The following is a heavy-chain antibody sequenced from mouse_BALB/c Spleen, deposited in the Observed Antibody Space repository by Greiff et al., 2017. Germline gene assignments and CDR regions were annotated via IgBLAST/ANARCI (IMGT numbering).Heavy chain of an antibody. CDR2: IYPGSGST. CDR1: GYNFTSYW. CDR3: ARESMITTGFAY. Sequence: VQLQQPGAELVKPGTSVKLSCKASGYNFTSYWINWVKLRPGQGLEWIGDIYPGSGSTNYNEKFKSKATLTVDTSSSTAYMQLSSLASEDSALYYCARESMITTGFAYWGQGTLVTVSA. J-gene: IGHJ3*01. D-gene: IGHD2-4*01. V-gene: IGHV1-55*01.